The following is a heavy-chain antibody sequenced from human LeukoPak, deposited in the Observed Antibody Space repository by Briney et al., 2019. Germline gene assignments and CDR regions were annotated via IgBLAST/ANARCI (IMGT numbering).Heavy chain of an antibody. J-gene: IGHJ4*02. Sequence: GGSLRLSCAASGFTFSSYAMSWVRQAPGKGLEWVSAISGSGGSTYYADSVKGRFTISRDNSKNTLYLQMNSLRAEDTAVYYCAKATYYDFWSGYYSFDYWGREPWSPSPQ. CDR3: AKATYYDFWSGYYSFDY. D-gene: IGHD3-3*01. CDR2: ISGSGGST. V-gene: IGHV3-23*01. CDR1: GFTFSSYA.